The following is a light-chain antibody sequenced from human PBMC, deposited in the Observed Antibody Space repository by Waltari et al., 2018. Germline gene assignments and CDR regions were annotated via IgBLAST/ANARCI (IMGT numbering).Light chain of an antibody. V-gene: IGKV2-28*01. Sequence: EIVMTQSPLSLPVTPGEPASISCRSSQSLLHTDGYNYLDWYLQKAGQCPQLLIYLAYHRASGVPDRFSGSGSGTDFTLKISRVEAEDVGVYYCMQAVQGLSFGGGTKVET. CDR1: QSLLHTDGYNY. J-gene: IGKJ4*01. CDR2: LAY. CDR3: MQAVQGLS.